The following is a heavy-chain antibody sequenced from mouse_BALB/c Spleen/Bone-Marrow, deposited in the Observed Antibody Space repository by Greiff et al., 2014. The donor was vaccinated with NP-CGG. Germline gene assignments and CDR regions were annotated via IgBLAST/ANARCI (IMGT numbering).Heavy chain of an antibody. CDR3: ARGYYDSNYDWFFDV. CDR2: ISSGGST. CDR1: GFTFSRYA. D-gene: IGHD1-1*01. J-gene: IGHJ1*01. Sequence: VQLVESGGGLVKPGGSLKLSCAVSGFTFSRYAMSWVRQTPEKRLEWVASISSGGSTYYPDSVKGRFPISRDNARNILYLQMSSLRSEDTAMYYCARGYYDSNYDWFFDVWGAGTTVTVSS. V-gene: IGHV5-6-5*01.